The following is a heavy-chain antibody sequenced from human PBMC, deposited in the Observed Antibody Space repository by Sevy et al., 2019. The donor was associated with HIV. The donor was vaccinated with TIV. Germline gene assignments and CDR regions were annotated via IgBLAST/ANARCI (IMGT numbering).Heavy chain of an antibody. CDR1: GFAFYDYS. J-gene: IGHJ4*02. Sequence: GGSLRLSCAASGFAFYDYSMSWIRQAPGKGLEWVATLSFGCGKINYADSVKGRFTISRDNSKNSFYLQMDNLRVEDMALYYCAGEGCTRPHDYWGQGTRVTVSS. CDR2: LSFGCGKI. CDR3: AGEGCTRPHDY. V-gene: IGHV3-23*01. D-gene: IGHD2-8*01.